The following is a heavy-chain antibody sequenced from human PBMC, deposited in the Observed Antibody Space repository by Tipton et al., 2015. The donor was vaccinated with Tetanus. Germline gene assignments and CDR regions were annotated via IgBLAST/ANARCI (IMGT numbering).Heavy chain of an antibody. V-gene: IGHV1-69*12. CDR3: ARGGGGYCSGGSCYRADY. CDR1: GGTFSSYA. D-gene: IGHD2-15*01. J-gene: IGHJ4*02. Sequence: QVQLVQSGAEVKKPGSSVKVSCKASGGTFSSYAISWVRQAPGQGLEWMGGIIPIFGTANYAQKFQGRVTITADESTSPAYMELSSLRSEDTAVHYCARGGGGYCSGGSCYRADYWGQGTLVTVSS. CDR2: IIPIFGTA.